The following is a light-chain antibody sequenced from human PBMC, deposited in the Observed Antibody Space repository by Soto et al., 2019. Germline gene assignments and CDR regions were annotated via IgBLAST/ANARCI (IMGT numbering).Light chain of an antibody. V-gene: IGLV1-40*01. CDR3: QSYDSRLSGSV. Sequence: QSALTQPPSVSGAPGQRVSISCTGSSSNIGARFDVHWYQQVAGAAPKLLITDDTSRPSGVPDRFSGSKSGASASLAITGLQAEDEADYYCQSYDSRLSGSVFGTGTKLTVL. J-gene: IGLJ1*01. CDR1: SSNIGARFD. CDR2: DDT.